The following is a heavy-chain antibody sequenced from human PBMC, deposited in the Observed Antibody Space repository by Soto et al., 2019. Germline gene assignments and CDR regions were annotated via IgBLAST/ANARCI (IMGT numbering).Heavy chain of an antibody. Sequence: GGSLRLSCVASGFGFGGYAMHWVRQGPGEGLEWVSGMSWNSGNIGYADSVKGRFTISRDNAKNSLYLQMNSLSAEDTALYYCAKDIGGEMHAFDIWGQGTMVTVSS. CDR3: AKDIGGEMHAFDI. J-gene: IGHJ3*02. CDR1: GFGFGGYA. V-gene: IGHV3-9*01. CDR2: MSWNSGNI. D-gene: IGHD2-15*01.